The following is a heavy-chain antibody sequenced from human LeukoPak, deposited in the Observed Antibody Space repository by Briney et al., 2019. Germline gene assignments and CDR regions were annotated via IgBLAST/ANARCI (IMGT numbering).Heavy chain of an antibody. Sequence: SGGSLRLSCAASGFTFSSYEMNWVRQPPGKGLEWLSYFSSSGSTIYYADSVKGRFTISRDNAKNSLYLQMNSLRDEDTAVYYCAADYCSGGSCYNGYYGMDVWGQGTTVTVSS. CDR2: FSSSGSTI. V-gene: IGHV3-48*03. D-gene: IGHD2-15*01. J-gene: IGHJ6*02. CDR1: GFTFSSYE. CDR3: AADYCSGGSCYNGYYGMDV.